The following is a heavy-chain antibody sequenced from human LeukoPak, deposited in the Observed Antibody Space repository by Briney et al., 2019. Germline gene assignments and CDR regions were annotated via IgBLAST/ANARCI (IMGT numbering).Heavy chain of an antibody. D-gene: IGHD3-10*02. J-gene: IGHJ6*04. CDR3: AELGITMIGGV. Sequence: GGSLRLSCAASGFTFSSYEMNWVRQAPGKGLEWVSYISSSGSTIYYADSVKGRFTISRDNAKNSLYLQMNSLGAEDTTVYYCAELGITMIGGVWGKGTTVTISS. CDR1: GFTFSSYE. V-gene: IGHV3-48*03. CDR2: ISSSGSTI.